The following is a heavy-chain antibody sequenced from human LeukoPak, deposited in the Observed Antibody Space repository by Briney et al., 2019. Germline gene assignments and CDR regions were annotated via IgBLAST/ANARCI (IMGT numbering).Heavy chain of an antibody. D-gene: IGHD6-19*01. CDR3: ARGGLDYFDS. V-gene: IGHV4-39*07. CDR1: GGSISSSSYY. J-gene: IGHJ4*02. Sequence: PSETLSLTCTVSGGSISSSSYYWGWIRQPPGKGLEWIGYIYYSGSTYYNPSLKSRVTISVDTSKNQFSLKLSSVTAADTAVYYCARGGLDYFDSWGQGTLVTVSS. CDR2: IYYSGST.